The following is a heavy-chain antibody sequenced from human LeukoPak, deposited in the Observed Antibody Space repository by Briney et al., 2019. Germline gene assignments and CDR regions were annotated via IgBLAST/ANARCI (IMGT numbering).Heavy chain of an antibody. J-gene: IGHJ4*02. Sequence: PSETLSLTCTVSGGSISSGDYYWRWVRQPPGKGLEWIGYIYYSGSTYYNPSLKSRVTISVDTSKNQFSLKLSSVTAADTAVYYCASLGPNCSGGSCLDYWGQGTLVTVSS. V-gene: IGHV4-30-4*08. CDR1: GGSISSGDYY. CDR2: IYYSGST. D-gene: IGHD2-15*01. CDR3: ASLGPNCSGGSCLDY.